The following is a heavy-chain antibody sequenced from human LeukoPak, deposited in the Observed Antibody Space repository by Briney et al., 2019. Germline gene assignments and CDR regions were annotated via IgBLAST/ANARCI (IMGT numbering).Heavy chain of an antibody. CDR3: AREAASYTSRFDY. CDR2: IYYSGST. Sequence: SETLSLTFTVSGGSISSGDYYWGWIRQPPGKRLEYIGTIYYSGSTYYNPSLKSRVTISVDTSKNQSSLKLSSVTAADTAVYYCAREAASYTSRFDYWGQGTLVTVSS. J-gene: IGHJ4*02. V-gene: IGHV4-39*02. CDR1: GGSISSGDYY. D-gene: IGHD2-2*01.